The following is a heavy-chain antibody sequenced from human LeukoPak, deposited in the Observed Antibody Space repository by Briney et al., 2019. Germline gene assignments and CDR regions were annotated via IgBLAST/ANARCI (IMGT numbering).Heavy chain of an antibody. V-gene: IGHV3-7*01. CDR2: INHNGNVN. Sequence: GGSLRLSCAASGFTFSSYWMNWARQAPGKGLEWVASINHNGNVNYYVDSVKGRFTISRDNAKNSLYLQMNSLRAEDTAVYYCARANDFWSGNDYWGQGTLVTVSS. CDR1: GFTFSSYW. D-gene: IGHD3-3*01. CDR3: ARANDFWSGNDY. J-gene: IGHJ4*02.